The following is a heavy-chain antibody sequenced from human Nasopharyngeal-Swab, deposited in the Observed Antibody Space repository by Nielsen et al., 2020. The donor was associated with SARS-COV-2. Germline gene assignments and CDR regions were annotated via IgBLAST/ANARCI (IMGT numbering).Heavy chain of an antibody. CDR1: GFTFSSYW. J-gene: IGHJ2*01. CDR3: ARVDNSRDGYTVWYFDL. V-gene: IGHV3-7*01. Sequence: GESLKISCAASGFTFSSYWMSWVRQAPGKGLEWVANIKQDGSEKYYVDPVKGRFTISRDNAKNSLYLQMNSLRAEDTAVYYCARVDNSRDGYTVWYFDLWGRGTLVTVSS. D-gene: IGHD5-24*01. CDR2: IKQDGSEK.